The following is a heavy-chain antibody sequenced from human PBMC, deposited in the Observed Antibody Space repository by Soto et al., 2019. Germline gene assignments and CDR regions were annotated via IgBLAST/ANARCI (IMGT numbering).Heavy chain of an antibody. V-gene: IGHV4-59*01. J-gene: IGHJ4*02. CDR2: IYYSGST. D-gene: IGHD3-22*01. CDR1: GGSISSYY. CDR3: ARVGYYYDSSGYFTFGY. Sequence: SETLSLTCTVSGGSISSYYWSWIRQPPGKGLEWIGYIYYSGSTNYNPSLKSRVTISVDTSKNQFSLKLSSVTAADTAVYYCARVGYYYDSSGYFTFGYWGQGTLVTVSS.